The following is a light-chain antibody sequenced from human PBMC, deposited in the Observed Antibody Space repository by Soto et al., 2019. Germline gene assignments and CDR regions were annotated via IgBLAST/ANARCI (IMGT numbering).Light chain of an antibody. Sequence: QYALTQPPSVSGSPGQSVTISCTGTSSDIGGYNYVSWYQQLPGKAPKVMIYDVSKRPSGVPDRFSGSNSGNTASLTISGLQAEDEADYYCCSYAGTTHVFGTGTKVTVL. CDR3: CSYAGTTHV. V-gene: IGLV2-11*01. CDR1: SSDIGGYNY. CDR2: DVS. J-gene: IGLJ1*01.